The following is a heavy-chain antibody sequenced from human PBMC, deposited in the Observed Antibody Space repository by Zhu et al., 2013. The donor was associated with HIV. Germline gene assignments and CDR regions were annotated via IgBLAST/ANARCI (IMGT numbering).Heavy chain of an antibody. CDR2: FDPDDAET. J-gene: IGHJ6*03. V-gene: IGHV1-24*01. CDR1: GHSLSKLS. CDR3: ARLDRSGGYYMDV. Sequence: QVRLVQSGTEMKNPGASVKVSCKVSGHSLSKLSIHWVRQAHGKGLEWLGGFDPDDAETIYARKFQGRVTITADESTSTAYMELSSLRSEDTAVYYCARLDRSGGYYMDVWGKGTTVTVSS.